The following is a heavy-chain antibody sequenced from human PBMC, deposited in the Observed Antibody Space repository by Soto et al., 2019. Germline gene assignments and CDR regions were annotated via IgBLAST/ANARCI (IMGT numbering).Heavy chain of an antibody. J-gene: IGHJ4*02. Sequence: ESGGGLVHPGGSLRLSCAASAFTFGSYAMTWVRQVPGKGLEWVSSITPSGDNTYYADSVKGRFTISRGNSKNTLYLQMNSLRAEDTAVYYCAKSGSHSYFDYWGQGTLVTVSS. CDR1: AFTFGSYA. V-gene: IGHV3-23*01. D-gene: IGHD6-19*01. CDR3: AKSGSHSYFDY. CDR2: ITPSGDNT.